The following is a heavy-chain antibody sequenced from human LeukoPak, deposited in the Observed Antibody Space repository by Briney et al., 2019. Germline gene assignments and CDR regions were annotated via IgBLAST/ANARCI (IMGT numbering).Heavy chain of an antibody. D-gene: IGHD6-19*01. CDR1: GGTFSSYA. V-gene: IGHV1-69*05. CDR2: IIPIFGTA. J-gene: IGHJ3*02. CDR3: ARDRARVAVAGTGAFDI. Sequence: SVKVSCKASGGTFSSYAISWVRQAPGQGLEWMGRIIPIFGTANYAQKFQGRVTITTDESTSTAYMELSSLRSEDTAVYYCARDRARVAVAGTGAFDIWGQGTMVTVSS.